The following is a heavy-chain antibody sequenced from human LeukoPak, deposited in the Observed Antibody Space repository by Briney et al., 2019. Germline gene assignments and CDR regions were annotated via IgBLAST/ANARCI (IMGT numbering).Heavy chain of an antibody. CDR1: GGSISSYY. D-gene: IGHD3-9*01. J-gene: IGHJ4*02. V-gene: IGHV4-59*08. CDR3: ARLTSAYYDILTGYYTGGGIDY. CDR2: IYYSGST. Sequence: PSETLSLTCTVSGGSISSYYWSWIRQPPGKGLEWIGYIYYSGSTNYNPSLKSRVTISVDTSKNQFSLKLSSVTAADTAVYYCARLTSAYYDILTGYYTGGGIDYWGQGTLVTVSS.